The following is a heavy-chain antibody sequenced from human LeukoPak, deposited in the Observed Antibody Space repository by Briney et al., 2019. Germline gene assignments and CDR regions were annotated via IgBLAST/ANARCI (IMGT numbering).Heavy chain of an antibody. J-gene: IGHJ6*02. CDR3: ARDSGYSNYEYYYYYYGMDV. CDR1: GGSVSSYY. V-gene: IGHV4-59*02. D-gene: IGHD4-11*01. CDR2: IYYSGST. Sequence: SETLSLTCTVSGGSVSSYYWSWIRQPPGKGLEWIGYIYYSGSTNYNPSLKSRVTISVDTSKNQFSLKLSSVTAADTAVYYCARDSGYSNYEYYYYYYGMDVWGQGTTVTVSS.